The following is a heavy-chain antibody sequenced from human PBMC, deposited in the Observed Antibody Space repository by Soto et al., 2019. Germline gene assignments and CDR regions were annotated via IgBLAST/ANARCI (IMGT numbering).Heavy chain of an antibody. D-gene: IGHD2-15*01. Sequence: PSETLSLTCTVSGGSISSGGYYWSWIRQHPGKGLEWIGYIYYSGSTYYNPSLKSRVTISVDTSKNQFSLKLSSVTAADTAVYYCASTTGDCSGGSCYSVPERFDPWGQGTLVTVSS. V-gene: IGHV4-31*03. CDR2: IYYSGST. J-gene: IGHJ5*02. CDR3: ASTTGDCSGGSCYSVPERFDP. CDR1: GGSISSGGYY.